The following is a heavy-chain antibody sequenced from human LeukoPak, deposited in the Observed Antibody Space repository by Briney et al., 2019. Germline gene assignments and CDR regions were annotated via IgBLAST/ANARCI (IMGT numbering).Heavy chain of an antibody. D-gene: IGHD2-2*02. CDR1: GASISHDYHF. J-gene: IGHJ4*02. CDR3: ARDVQVVPAAIWTWSVTIFDY. Sequence: PSQTLSLTCTVSGASISHDYHFWGWIRQPPEKGLEFIGYIFHSGSTYYDASLRSRVTISIDTSKSQFSLSLSSVTAADTAVYYCARDVQVVPAAIWTWSVTIFDYWGQGTLVTVSS. V-gene: IGHV4-30-4*01. CDR2: IFHSGST.